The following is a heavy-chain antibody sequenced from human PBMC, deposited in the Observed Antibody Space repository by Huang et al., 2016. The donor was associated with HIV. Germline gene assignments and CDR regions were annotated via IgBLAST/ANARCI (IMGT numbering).Heavy chain of an antibody. Sequence: QVQLVQSGAEVKNPGASVRVSCKASGYTFTDSNIHWVRQAPGQGLGGRGWINPKRGGTIYAQRFQGRITMTRDTTISTVHMDLRRIQSDDTAVYFCARDWSFGSSTSPADWGQGTLVTVSS. CDR3: ARDWSFGSSTSPAD. V-gene: IGHV1-2*02. CDR2: INPKRGGT. CDR1: GYTFTDSN. J-gene: IGHJ4*02. D-gene: IGHD6-6*01.